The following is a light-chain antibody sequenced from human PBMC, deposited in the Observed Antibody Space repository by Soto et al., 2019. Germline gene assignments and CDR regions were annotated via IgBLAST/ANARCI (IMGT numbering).Light chain of an antibody. CDR1: QSIAGNY. Sequence: TPGTLSVSPGPRATLPCRAGQSIAGNYLAWYQQRPGQAPRLLIYGASSRATGIPDRFSGSGAGTDFTLTIGRLEPEDFAVYYCQRYASSTITFGQGTRVDIK. J-gene: IGKJ5*01. CDR2: GAS. CDR3: QRYASSTIT. V-gene: IGKV3-20*01.